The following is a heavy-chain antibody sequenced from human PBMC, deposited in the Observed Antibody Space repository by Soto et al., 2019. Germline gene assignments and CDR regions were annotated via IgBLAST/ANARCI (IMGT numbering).Heavy chain of an antibody. CDR2: ITPSGGST. Sequence: QVQLVQSGAEVKKPGASVKVSCKASGYTFTSYYMHWVRQAPGQGLEWMGIITPSGGSTSYAQKFQGRVTMTRDTSTSTVYMELSSLRSEDTAVYYCARKDYSYGTIDPWGQGTLVTVSS. CDR3: ARKDYSYGTIDP. D-gene: IGHD5-18*01. CDR1: GYTFTSYY. J-gene: IGHJ5*02. V-gene: IGHV1-46*01.